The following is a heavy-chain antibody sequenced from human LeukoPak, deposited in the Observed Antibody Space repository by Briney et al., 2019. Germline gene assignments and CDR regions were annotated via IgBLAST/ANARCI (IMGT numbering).Heavy chain of an antibody. V-gene: IGHV1-69*13. Sequence: SVKVSCKASGGTFCSYAISWVRQAPGQGLEWMGGIIPIFGTANYAQKFQGRVTITADESTSTAYMELSSLRSDDTAVYYCARVYCSGGSCPNWFDPWGQGTLVTVSS. D-gene: IGHD2-15*01. J-gene: IGHJ5*02. CDR1: GGTFCSYA. CDR2: IIPIFGTA. CDR3: ARVYCSGGSCPNWFDP.